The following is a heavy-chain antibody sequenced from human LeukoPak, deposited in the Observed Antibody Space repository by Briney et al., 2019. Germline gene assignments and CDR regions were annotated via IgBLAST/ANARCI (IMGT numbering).Heavy chain of an antibody. CDR3: ARDLFGSYQLPH. Sequence: GGSLRLSCAASGFTFGSYWMSWVRQAPGKGLEWVASIKQDGSEKYYVDSVKGRFTISRDNAKNSLYLQMNSLRAEDTAVHYCARDLFGSYQLPHWGQGTLVTVSS. CDR1: GFTFGSYW. D-gene: IGHD2-2*01. J-gene: IGHJ4*02. CDR2: IKQDGSEK. V-gene: IGHV3-7*01.